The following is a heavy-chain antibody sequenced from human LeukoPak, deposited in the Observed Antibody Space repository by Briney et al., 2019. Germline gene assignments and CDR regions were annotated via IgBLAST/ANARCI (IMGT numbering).Heavy chain of an antibody. J-gene: IGHJ6*02. CDR3: ARVKAVAGSFEYYYYYYGMDV. CDR2: IYYSGST. V-gene: IGHV4-59*01. CDR1: GGSISSYY. D-gene: IGHD6-19*01. Sequence: SETLSLTCTVSGGSISSYYWSWIRQPPGKGLEGIGYIYYSGSTNYNPSLKSRVTISVDTSKNQFSLKLSSVTAADTAVYYCARVKAVAGSFEYYYYYYGMDVWGQGTTVTVSS.